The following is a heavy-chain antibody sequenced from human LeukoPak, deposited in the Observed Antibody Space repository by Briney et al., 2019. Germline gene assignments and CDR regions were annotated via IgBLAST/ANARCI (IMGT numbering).Heavy chain of an antibody. CDR1: GFTFSSYW. CDR3: ASRYCSSTSCYNSWFDP. CDR2: KKQDGSEK. J-gene: IGHJ5*02. Sequence: GGSLSLSCAASGFTFSSYWMSSVRQAPGKGLEWVANKKQDGSEKYNVDSVKGRFTISRDNTKNSLYLQMNSLRAEATAVYYCASRYCSSTSCYNSWFDPWGQGTLVTVSS. D-gene: IGHD2-2*02. V-gene: IGHV3-7*01.